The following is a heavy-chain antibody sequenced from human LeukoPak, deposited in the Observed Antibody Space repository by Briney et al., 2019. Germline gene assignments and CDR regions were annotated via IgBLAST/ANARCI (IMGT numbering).Heavy chain of an antibody. CDR2: ISSSSSYI. V-gene: IGHV3-21*01. J-gene: IGHJ6*03. CDR1: GFTFSSYG. CDR3: ARSPKGRWLVRRTNDYMDV. Sequence: GGSLRLSCAASGFTFSSYGMIWVRQAPGKGLEWVSSISSSSSYIYYADSVKGRFTISRDNAKNSLYLQMNSLRAEDTAVYYCARSPKGRWLVRRTNDYMDVWGKGTTVTVSS. D-gene: IGHD6-19*01.